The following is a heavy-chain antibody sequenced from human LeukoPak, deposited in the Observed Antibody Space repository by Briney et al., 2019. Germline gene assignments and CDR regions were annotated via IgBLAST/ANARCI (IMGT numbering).Heavy chain of an antibody. D-gene: IGHD3-22*01. CDR3: AATYYYDGSGDY. CDR2: IKSDGSMT. CDR1: GFTFSGYW. J-gene: IGHJ4*02. V-gene: IGHV3-74*01. Sequence: GGSLRLSCVASGFTFSGYWMHWVRQPPGKGLVWVSRIKSDGSMTNYADSVKGRFTISRDNAKNTLYLQMNSLRTEDTAVYYCAATYYYDGSGDYWGQGTLVTVSS.